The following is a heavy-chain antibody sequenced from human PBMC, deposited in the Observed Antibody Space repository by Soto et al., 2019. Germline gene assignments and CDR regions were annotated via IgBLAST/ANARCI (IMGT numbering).Heavy chain of an antibody. CDR1: GGSISSSSYY. CDR3: ASSNSAYYVILTGYYRDAFDI. Sequence: SETLSLTCTVSGGSISSSSYYWGWIRQPPGKGLEWIGSIYYSGSTYYNPSLKSRVTISVDTSKNQFSLKLSSVTAADTAVYYCASSNSAYYVILTGYYRDAFDIWGQGTMVIVSS. V-gene: IGHV4-39*07. D-gene: IGHD3-9*01. CDR2: IYYSGST. J-gene: IGHJ3*02.